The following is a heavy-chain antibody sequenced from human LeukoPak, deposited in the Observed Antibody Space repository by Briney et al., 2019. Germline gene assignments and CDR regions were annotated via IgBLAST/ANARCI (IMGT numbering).Heavy chain of an antibody. Sequence: GGSLRLSCAASGFTFSSYSMNWVRQAPGKGLEWVSYISSSSSTIYYADSVKGRFTISRDNAKNSLYLQMNSLRAEDTAVYYCASTSGSPPNSFDYWGQGTLVTVSS. D-gene: IGHD1-26*01. CDR2: ISSSSSTI. CDR1: GFTFSSYS. CDR3: ASTSGSPPNSFDY. J-gene: IGHJ4*02. V-gene: IGHV3-48*01.